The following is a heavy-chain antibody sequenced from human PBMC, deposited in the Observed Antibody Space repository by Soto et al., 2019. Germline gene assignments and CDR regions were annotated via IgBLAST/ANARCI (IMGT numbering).Heavy chain of an antibody. CDR2: MYHSGSI. D-gene: IGHD6-25*01. Sequence: QVQLQESGPGLVKPSGTLSLTCAVSGDSISSSIWWSWVRQPPGKGLEWIGEMYHSGSINYNPSLKSRVTISVDKSKNQFSLKVNSVTAADTAVYYCARNAASGGWFDPWGQGTLVTVSS. CDR1: GDSISSSIW. J-gene: IGHJ5*02. V-gene: IGHV4-4*02. CDR3: ARNAASGGWFDP.